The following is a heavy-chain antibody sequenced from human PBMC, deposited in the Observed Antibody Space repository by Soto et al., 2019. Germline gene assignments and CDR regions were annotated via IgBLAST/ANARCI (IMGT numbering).Heavy chain of an antibody. CDR3: AKGPLEFSFDP. CDR2: ISGSGDST. D-gene: IGHD3-10*01. J-gene: IGHJ5*02. V-gene: IGHV3-23*01. Sequence: GGSLRLSCAASGFTFSSYAMNWVRQAPGKGLEWVSVISGSGDSTYYADSVKGQFTISRDNSKNTLYLQMNSLRAEDTAVYYCAKGPLEFSFDPWGQGTLVTVSS. CDR1: GFTFSSYA.